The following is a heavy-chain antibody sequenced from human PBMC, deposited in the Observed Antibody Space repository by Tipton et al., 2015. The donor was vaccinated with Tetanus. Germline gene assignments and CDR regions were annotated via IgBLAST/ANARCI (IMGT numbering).Heavy chain of an antibody. V-gene: IGHV4-34*01. Sequence: TLSLTCAVYGGSFSGYYWTWIRQPPGQGLEWIGEIHPSGSANSNPSLNSRVIISVDTSKNQFSLRLTSVTAADTAVYYCARGEDTYKSGNYWGQGTLVTVSP. CDR1: GGSFSGYY. CDR3: ARGEDTYKSGNY. D-gene: IGHD5-24*01. CDR2: IHPSGSA. J-gene: IGHJ4*02.